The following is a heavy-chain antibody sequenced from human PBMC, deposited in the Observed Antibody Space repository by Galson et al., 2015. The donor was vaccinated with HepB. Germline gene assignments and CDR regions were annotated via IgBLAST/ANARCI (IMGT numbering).Heavy chain of an antibody. J-gene: IGHJ2*01. CDR3: ARVTGGAAAGSAYWYFDL. CDR1: GYTFTSYY. V-gene: IGHV1-46*01. Sequence: SVKVSCKASGYTFTSYYMHWVRQAPGQGLEWMGIINPSGGSTSYAQKFQGRVTMTRNTSTSTVYMELSSLRSEDTAVYYCARVTGGAAAGSAYWYFDLWGRGTLVTVSS. D-gene: IGHD6-13*01. CDR2: INPSGGST.